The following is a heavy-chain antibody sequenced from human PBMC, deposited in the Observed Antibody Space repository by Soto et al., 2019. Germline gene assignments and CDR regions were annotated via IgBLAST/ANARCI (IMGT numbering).Heavy chain of an antibody. J-gene: IGHJ4*02. CDR2: IYYSGST. D-gene: IGHD3-22*01. V-gene: IGHV4-39*01. CDR3: ARHYYDSSGYYLYYAS. Sequence: SETLSLTCTVSGGSISSSSYYWGWIRQPPGKGLEWIGSIYYSGSTYYNPSLKSRVTISVDTSKNQFSLKLSSVTAADTAVYYCARHYYDSSGYYLYYASWGQGTLVTVSS. CDR1: GGSISSSSYY.